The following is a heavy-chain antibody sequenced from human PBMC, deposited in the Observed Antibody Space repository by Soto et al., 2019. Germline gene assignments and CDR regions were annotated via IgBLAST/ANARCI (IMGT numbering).Heavy chain of an antibody. Sequence: SETLSLTCTVSGGSISSSSYYWGWIRQPPGKGLEWIGSIYYSGSTYYNPSLKSRVTISVDTSKNQVSLKLSSVTAADTAIYYCATSQRWFRYNYMDVWGKGTTVTVSS. CDR2: IYYSGST. D-gene: IGHD5-18*01. CDR3: ATSQRWFRYNYMDV. J-gene: IGHJ6*03. V-gene: IGHV4-39*07. CDR1: GGSISSSSYY.